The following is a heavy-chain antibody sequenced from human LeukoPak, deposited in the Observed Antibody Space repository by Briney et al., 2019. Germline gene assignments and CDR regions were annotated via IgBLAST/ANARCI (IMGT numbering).Heavy chain of an antibody. V-gene: IGHV1-2*02. CDR2: INPNSGGT. CDR1: GYTFTGYY. CDR3: ARARRTTVVTPLGWFDP. D-gene: IGHD4-23*01. J-gene: IGHJ5*02. Sequence: ASVKVSCKASGYTFTGYYMHWVRQAPGQGLEWVGWINPNSGGTNYAQKFQGRVTMTRDTSISTAYMELSRLRSDDTAVYYCARARRTTVVTPLGWFDPWGQGTLVTVSS.